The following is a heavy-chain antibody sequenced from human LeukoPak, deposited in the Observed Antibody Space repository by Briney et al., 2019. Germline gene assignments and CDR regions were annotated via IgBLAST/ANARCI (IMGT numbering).Heavy chain of an antibody. V-gene: IGHV3-23*01. Sequence: LTGGSLRLSCVASGFTFSSYGMSWVRQAPGMGLEWVSAISGSGGTTYYAASVRGRFTISRDNSKNTVYLQMNSLRAEDTAVYFCAKEALPGIAAAGRVYWGQGTLVTVSS. CDR3: AKEALPGIAAAGRVY. CDR1: GFTFSSYG. J-gene: IGHJ4*02. CDR2: ISGSGGTT. D-gene: IGHD6-25*01.